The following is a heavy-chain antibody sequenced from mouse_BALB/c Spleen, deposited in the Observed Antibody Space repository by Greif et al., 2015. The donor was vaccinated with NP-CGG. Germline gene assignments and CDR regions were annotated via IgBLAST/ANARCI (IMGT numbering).Heavy chain of an antibody. CDR3: AKFITTAY. Sequence: EVKLVESGGGLVKPGGSLKLSCAASGFTFSSYAMSWVRQTPEKRLEWVASISSGGSTYYPDSVKGRFTISRDNARNILYLQMSSVRSEDTAMYYCAKFITTAYWGQGTLVTVSA. V-gene: IGHV5-6-5*01. J-gene: IGHJ3*01. CDR1: GFTFSSYA. D-gene: IGHD1-1*01. CDR2: ISSGGST.